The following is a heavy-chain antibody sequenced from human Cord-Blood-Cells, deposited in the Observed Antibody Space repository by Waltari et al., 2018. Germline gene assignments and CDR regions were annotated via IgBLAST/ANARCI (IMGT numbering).Heavy chain of an antibody. CDR2: IYHSGST. V-gene: IGHV4-38-2*02. Sequence: QVQLQESGPGLVKPSETLSLTCTVSGYSISSGYYWGWIRQPPGKGLEWIGSIYHSGSTSYTPSLKSRVTISVDTSKNQFSLKLSSVTAADTAVYYCARGGKGDAFDIWGQGTMVTVSS. CDR3: ARGGKGDAFDI. D-gene: IGHD3-16*01. J-gene: IGHJ3*02. CDR1: GYSISSGYY.